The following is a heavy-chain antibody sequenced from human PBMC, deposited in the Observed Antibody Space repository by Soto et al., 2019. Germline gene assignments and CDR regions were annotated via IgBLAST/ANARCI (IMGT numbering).Heavy chain of an antibody. Sequence: GASVKVSCKASGGTFSSYAISWVRQAPGQGLEWMGGIIPIFGTANYAQKFQGRVTITADESTSTAYMELSSLRSEDTAVYYCARNSYCSGGSCYSSFDYWGHGTLVTVSS. J-gene: IGHJ4*01. CDR3: ARNSYCSGGSCYSSFDY. D-gene: IGHD2-15*01. CDR1: GGTFSSYA. CDR2: IIPIFGTA. V-gene: IGHV1-69*13.